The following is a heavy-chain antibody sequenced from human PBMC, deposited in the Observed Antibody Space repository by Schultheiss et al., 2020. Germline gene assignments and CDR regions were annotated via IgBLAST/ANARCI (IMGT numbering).Heavy chain of an antibody. D-gene: IGHD1-26*01. J-gene: IGHJ4*02. CDR1: GYTFTSYG. Sequence: SVKVSCKASGYTFTSYGISWVRQAPGQGLEWMGRIIPILGIANYAQKFQGRVTITADKSTSTAYMELRSLRSDDTAVYYCARDLDTGSYYCDYWGQGTLVTVSS. CDR3: ARDLDTGSYYCDY. CDR2: IIPILGIA. V-gene: IGHV1-69*04.